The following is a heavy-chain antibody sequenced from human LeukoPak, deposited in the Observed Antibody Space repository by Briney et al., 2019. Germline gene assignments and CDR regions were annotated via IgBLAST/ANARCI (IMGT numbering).Heavy chain of an antibody. CDR3: ARDNIRGGKGIAAAGGYY. J-gene: IGHJ4*02. CDR1: GGTFSSYA. CDR2: IILSFDTA. Sequence: GASVKVSCKASGGTFSSYAISWVRQAPGQGLEWMGGIILSFDTAVYAQKFQGRVTVTADESTSTDYMDLSSLTSEDTAVYYCARDNIRGGKGIAAAGGYYWGQGTLVTVSS. D-gene: IGHD6-13*01. V-gene: IGHV1-69*13.